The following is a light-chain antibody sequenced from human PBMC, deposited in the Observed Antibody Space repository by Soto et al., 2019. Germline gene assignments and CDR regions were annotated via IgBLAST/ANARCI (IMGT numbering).Light chain of an antibody. J-gene: IGLJ2*01. CDR1: SSDVGSYNY. CDR3: SSYASSRDVL. V-gene: IGLV2-14*01. Sequence: QSVLTQPASVSGSPGQSITLSFTGTSSDVGSYNYVSWYQQHPGKAPKLMIYDVSNRPSGVSNRFSGSKSGNTASLTISGLQAEDEADYYCSSYASSRDVLFGGGTKLTVL. CDR2: DVS.